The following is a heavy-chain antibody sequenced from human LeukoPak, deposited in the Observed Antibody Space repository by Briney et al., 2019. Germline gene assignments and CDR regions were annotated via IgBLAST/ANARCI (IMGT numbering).Heavy chain of an antibody. Sequence: PSQTLSLTCTVSGGSISSGDYYWRWIRQPPGKGLEWIGYIYYSGSTYYNPSLKSRVTISVDTSKNQFSLKLSSVTAADTAVYYCARERYYYDSSGYVDYWGQGTLVTVSS. CDR1: GGSISSGDYY. CDR3: ARERYYYDSSGYVDY. D-gene: IGHD3-22*01. CDR2: IYYSGST. V-gene: IGHV4-30-4*01. J-gene: IGHJ4*02.